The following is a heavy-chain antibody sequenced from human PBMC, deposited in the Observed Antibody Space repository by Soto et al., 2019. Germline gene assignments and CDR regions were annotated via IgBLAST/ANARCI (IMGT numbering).Heavy chain of an antibody. CDR3: ARSIPAVVVVPAGILGYYYYGMDV. J-gene: IGHJ6*02. V-gene: IGHV1-46*01. CDR1: GYTFTSYY. D-gene: IGHD2-2*02. Sequence: ASVKVSCKASGYTFTSYYMHWVRQAPGQGLEWMGIINPSGGSTSYAQKFQGRVTMTRDTSTSTVYMELSSLRSEDTAVYYCARSIPAVVVVPAGILGYYYYGMDVWGQGTTVTVSS. CDR2: INPSGGST.